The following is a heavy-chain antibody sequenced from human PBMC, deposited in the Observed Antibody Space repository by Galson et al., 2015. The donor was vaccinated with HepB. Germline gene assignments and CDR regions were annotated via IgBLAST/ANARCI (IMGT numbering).Heavy chain of an antibody. CDR1: GFTFASYS. CDR2: ISSSGTTT. Sequence: SLRLSCAVSGFTFASYSMTWVRQAPGKGLECVSYISSSGTTTRYAESVQGRFTIYRDSAKNTLYLQMDSLRHEDTAVYYCARDKFAREGATKDYWGQGTLVTVSS. D-gene: IGHD1-26*01. J-gene: IGHJ4*02. CDR3: ARDKFAREGATKDY. V-gene: IGHV3-48*02.